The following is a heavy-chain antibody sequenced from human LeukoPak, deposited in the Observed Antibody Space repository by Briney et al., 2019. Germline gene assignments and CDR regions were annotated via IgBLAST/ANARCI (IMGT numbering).Heavy chain of an antibody. CDR3: ARVRFGGWFDP. CDR1: GHTFTGYY. J-gene: IGHJ5*02. D-gene: IGHD3-10*01. V-gene: IGHV1-2*02. Sequence: ASVKVSCKASGHTFTGYYIHWVRQAPGQGLEWMGWINPSSGGTNYVQKFQGRVTMTRDTSISTAYMELSRLRSDDTAVYYCARVRFGGWFDPWGQGTLVTVSS. CDR2: INPSSGGT.